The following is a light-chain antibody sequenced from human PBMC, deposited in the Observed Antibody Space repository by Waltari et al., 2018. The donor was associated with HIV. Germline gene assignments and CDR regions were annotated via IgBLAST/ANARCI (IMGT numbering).Light chain of an antibody. V-gene: IGLV2-14*03. CDR1: SSDVVGYNY. CDR2: DVS. CDR3: SSYTSSSTYV. Sequence: QSALTQPASVSGSPVPSIAISCTGTSSDVVGYNYVSWYQQHPGKVPKLIIFDVSNRPSGVSHRFSGSKSGNTASLTISGLQAEDEADYYCSSYTSSSTYVFGTGTKVTVL. J-gene: IGLJ1*01.